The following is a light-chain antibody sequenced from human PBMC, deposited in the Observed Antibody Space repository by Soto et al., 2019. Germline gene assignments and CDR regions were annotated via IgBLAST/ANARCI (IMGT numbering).Light chain of an antibody. CDR3: QHYNNWPPVWT. V-gene: IGKV3-15*01. Sequence: EIVMTQSPATLSVSPGERATLSCRASQSVSSNLAWYQQKPGQAPRLLIYGASTRATGIPARFSGSGSGTEFTLTISRLQSEDFAVYYCQHYNNWPPVWTFGQGTKVEIK. J-gene: IGKJ1*01. CDR2: GAS. CDR1: QSVSSN.